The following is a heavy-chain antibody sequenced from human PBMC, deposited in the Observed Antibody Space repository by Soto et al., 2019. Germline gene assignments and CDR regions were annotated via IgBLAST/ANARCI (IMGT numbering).Heavy chain of an antibody. Sequence: QVQLEQSGAEVKKRGASVKVSYKTSGYTFTSYDINWVRQAAGQGLEWMGWMNPNNGNTGYAQKFQGRVTMTRDTSISTAYLELSSLRSEDTAVYYCPQNPAKTGDFEFWGQGSLVTVSS. CDR2: MNPNNGNT. J-gene: IGHJ4*02. V-gene: IGHV1-8*01. CDR1: GYTFTSYD. D-gene: IGHD7-27*01. CDR3: PQNPAKTGDFEF.